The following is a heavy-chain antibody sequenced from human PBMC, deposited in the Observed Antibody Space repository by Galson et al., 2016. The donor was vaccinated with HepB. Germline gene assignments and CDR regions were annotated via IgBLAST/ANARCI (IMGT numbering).Heavy chain of an antibody. V-gene: IGHV4-59*01. CDR3: ARGPQSRGTSAGDYWYFDL. J-gene: IGHJ2*01. CDR2: IWYTRRT. Sequence: SETLSLTCTVSNGSITNYYWSWIRQSPGKGLEWIGYIWYTRRTDYNPSLKSRVTISLDTSKNQFSLKVTSVTAADTAVYYCARGPQSRGTSAGDYWYFDLWGRGSLVTVSS. CDR1: NGSITNYY. D-gene: IGHD4-11*01.